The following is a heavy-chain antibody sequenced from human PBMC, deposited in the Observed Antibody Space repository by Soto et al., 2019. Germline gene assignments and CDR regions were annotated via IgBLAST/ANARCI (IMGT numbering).Heavy chain of an antibody. D-gene: IGHD3-10*01. CDR3: AKEVTMVRGVTRDYYFDY. J-gene: IGHJ4*02. CDR2: IYSGGST. CDR1: GFTVSSNY. Sequence: EVQLVESGGGLVQPGGSLRLSCAASGFTVSSNYMSWVRQAPGKGLEWVSVIYSGGSTYYADSVKDRFTISRDNSKNTLYLQMNSLRAEDTAVYYCAKEVTMVRGVTRDYYFDYWGQGTLVTVSS. V-gene: IGHV3-66*01.